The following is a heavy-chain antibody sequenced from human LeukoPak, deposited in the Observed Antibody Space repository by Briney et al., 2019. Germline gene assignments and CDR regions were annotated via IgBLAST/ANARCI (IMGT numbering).Heavy chain of an antibody. CDR1: GYSISSNNW. Sequence: PSETLSLTCAVSGYSISSNNWWAWIRQPPGKGLEWIGYIYYSGSTYYHPYNPSLTSRVSMSVDTSKNQFSLKLDSVTEIDTAMYYCARNQAVAANRGAFDIWGQGTMVSVSS. J-gene: IGHJ3*02. CDR2: IYYSGST. CDR3: ARNQAVAANRGAFDI. V-gene: IGHV4-28*01. D-gene: IGHD6-19*01.